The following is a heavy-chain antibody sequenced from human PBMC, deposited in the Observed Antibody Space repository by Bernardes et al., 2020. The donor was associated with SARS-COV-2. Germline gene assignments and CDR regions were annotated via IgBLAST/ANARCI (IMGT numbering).Heavy chain of an antibody. Sequence: VGSLRLSCAASGFTFSSYGMHWVRQAPGKGLEWVAVISYEGSIQHYADSVKGRFTISRDSSKNTVYLQMNTLRPEDTAVYYCAKLRSVLWIHPYYNAMDAWGQGTTVTVSS. J-gene: IGHJ6*02. D-gene: IGHD2-2*01. CDR3: AKLRSVLWIHPYYNAMDA. V-gene: IGHV3-33*05. CDR2: ISYEGSIQ. CDR1: GFTFSSYG.